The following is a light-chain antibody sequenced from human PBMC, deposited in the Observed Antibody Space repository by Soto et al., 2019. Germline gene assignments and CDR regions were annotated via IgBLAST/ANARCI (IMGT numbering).Light chain of an antibody. Sequence: IRIIKNRTSSDVGGYNYVSWYQQHPGKAPKLMIYDVSNRPTGVSNRFSGSRSGNTASLTISGLQTEDEADYYCSSYTSSSTRVFGTGTKVTVL. CDR2: DVS. J-gene: IGLJ1*01. V-gene: IGLV2-14*03. CDR1: SSDVGGYNY. CDR3: SSYTSSSTRV.